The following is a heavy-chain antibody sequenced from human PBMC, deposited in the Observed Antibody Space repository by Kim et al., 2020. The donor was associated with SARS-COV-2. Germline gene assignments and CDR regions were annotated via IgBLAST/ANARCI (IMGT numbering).Heavy chain of an antibody. CDR2: FDPEDGET. CDR1: GYTLTELS. CDR3: ATGFSMIVGGAYYGMDV. Sequence: ASVKVSCKVSGYTLTELSMHWVRQAPGKGLEWMGGFDPEDGETIYAQKFQGRVTMTEDTSTDTAYMELSSLRSEDTAVYYCATGFSMIVGGAYYGMDVWGQGTTVTVSS. V-gene: IGHV1-24*01. D-gene: IGHD3-22*01. J-gene: IGHJ6*02.